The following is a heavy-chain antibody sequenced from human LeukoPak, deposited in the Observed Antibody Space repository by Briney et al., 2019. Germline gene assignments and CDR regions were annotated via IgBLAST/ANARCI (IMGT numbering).Heavy chain of an antibody. CDR2: ISSSSSYI. Sequence: GGSLRLSCAASGFTFSSYSMNWVRQAPGKGLEWVSSISSSSSYIYYADSVKGRFTISRDNAKNSLYLQMNSLRAEDTAVYYCAKRVNGSGSYYKGLLDYWGQGTLVTVSS. V-gene: IGHV3-21*04. CDR3: AKRVNGSGSYYKGLLDY. J-gene: IGHJ4*02. CDR1: GFTFSSYS. D-gene: IGHD3-10*01.